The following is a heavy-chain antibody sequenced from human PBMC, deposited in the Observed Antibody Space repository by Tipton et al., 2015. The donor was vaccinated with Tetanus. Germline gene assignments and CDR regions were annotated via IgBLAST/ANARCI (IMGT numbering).Heavy chain of an antibody. CDR3: ARVPGVL. CDR2: MYSGGGT. CDR1: EFTVSNNY. J-gene: IGHJ6*02. D-gene: IGHD2-8*01. Sequence: SLRLSCAASEFTVSNNYMSWVRQAPGKGLEWVSFMYSGGGTYYADSVKGRFTISRDKSKNTLYLQMNGLRVEDTAVYYCARVPGVLWGQGTTVIVSS. V-gene: IGHV3-66*01.